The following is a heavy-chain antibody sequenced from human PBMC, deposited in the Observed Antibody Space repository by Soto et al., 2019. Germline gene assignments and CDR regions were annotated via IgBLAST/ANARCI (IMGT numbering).Heavy chain of an antibody. CDR2: IIPIFGTA. D-gene: IGHD6-13*01. J-gene: IGHJ4*02. Sequence: SVKVSCKASGGTFSSYAISWVRQAPGQGVEWMGGIIPIFGTANYAQKFQGRVTITADESTSTAYMELSSLRSEDTAVYYCARPRLPDPYSSSWENFDYWGQGTLVTVSS. CDR3: ARPRLPDPYSSSWENFDY. V-gene: IGHV1-69*13. CDR1: GGTFSSYA.